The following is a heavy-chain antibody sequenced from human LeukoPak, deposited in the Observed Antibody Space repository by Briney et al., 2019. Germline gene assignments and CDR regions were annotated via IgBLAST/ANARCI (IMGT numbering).Heavy chain of an antibody. CDR2: IWYDGSNK. CDR1: GFTFSSYG. D-gene: IGHD4-11*01. J-gene: IGHJ4*02. Sequence: GGSLRLSCAASGFTFSSYGMHWVRQAPGKGLEWVAVIWYDGSNKYYADSVKGRFTISRDNSKNTLYLQMNSLRAEDTAVYYCAKISDYSNFLDYWGQGTLVTVPS. CDR3: AKISDYSNFLDY. V-gene: IGHV3-33*06.